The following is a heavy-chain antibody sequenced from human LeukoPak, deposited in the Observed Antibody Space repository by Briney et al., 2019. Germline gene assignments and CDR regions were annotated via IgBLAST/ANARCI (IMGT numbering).Heavy chain of an antibody. V-gene: IGHV3-64D*06. J-gene: IGHJ4*02. CDR1: GFTFDTFV. D-gene: IGHD6-19*01. CDR2: ISGNGGST. CDR3: VNQISGWVY. Sequence: GGSLRLSCSASGFTFDTFVMHWVRQAPGKGLEYVSGISGNGGSTYNADFVEGRFTISRDNSKNTLFLQMTSLRAEDTAVYYCVNQISGWVYWGQGTLVTVSS.